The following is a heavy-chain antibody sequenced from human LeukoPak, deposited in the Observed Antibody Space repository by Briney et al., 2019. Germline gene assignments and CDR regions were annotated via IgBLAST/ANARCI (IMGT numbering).Heavy chain of an antibody. CDR1: GGSISSVDYY. Sequence: PSQTLSLTCTVSGGSISSVDYYWSWIRQPPGKGLEWIGYIYYSGSTYYNPSLKSRVTISVDTSKNQFSLKLSSVTAADTAVYYCARVYDFWSGYDDAFDIWGQGTMVTVSS. V-gene: IGHV4-30-4*08. D-gene: IGHD3-3*01. CDR2: IYYSGST. CDR3: ARVYDFWSGYDDAFDI. J-gene: IGHJ3*02.